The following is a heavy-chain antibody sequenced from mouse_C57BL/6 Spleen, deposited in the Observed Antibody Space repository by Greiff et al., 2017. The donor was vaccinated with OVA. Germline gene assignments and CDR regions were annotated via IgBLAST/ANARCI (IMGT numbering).Heavy chain of an antibody. V-gene: IGHV1-81*01. CDR2: IYPRSGNT. Sequence: VQLQQSGAELVMPGASVKLSCKASGYTFTSYGISWVKQRTGQGLEWIGEIYPRSGNTYYNEKFKGKATLTADKSSSTAYMELRSLTSEDSAVYFCARDGSSPYFDYWGQGTTLTVSS. CDR1: GYTFTSYG. D-gene: IGHD1-1*01. J-gene: IGHJ2*01. CDR3: ARDGSSPYFDY.